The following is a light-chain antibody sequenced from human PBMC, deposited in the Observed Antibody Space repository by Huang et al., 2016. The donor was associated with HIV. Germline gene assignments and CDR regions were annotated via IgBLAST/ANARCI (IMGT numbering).Light chain of an antibody. Sequence: DIVMTQSPLSLFVTPGEPASISCRSSQSLLHSYGYNYLNWYLQKPGQSPQLLIYLGSNRASGVPDRVSGSGSGTDFTLQISRVEAEDVGIYYCMQALQTPMYTFGQGTNLEIK. CDR2: LGS. CDR1: QSLLHSYGYNY. V-gene: IGKV2-28*01. CDR3: MQALQTPMYT. J-gene: IGKJ2*01.